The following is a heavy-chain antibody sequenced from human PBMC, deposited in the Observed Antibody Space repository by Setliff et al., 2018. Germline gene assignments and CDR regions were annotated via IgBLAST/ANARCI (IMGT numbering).Heavy chain of an antibody. CDR1: GYSVINYY. CDR3: AKDFQYGYDYGYIPGS. D-gene: IGHD5-18*01. Sequence: RASVKVSCKATGYSVINYYVHWVRQAPGQGPEWMGSINPGRGSTSYARNLKGRVAMTRDTSTSTFYMELSGLRSEDTAVYYCAKDFQYGYDYGYIPGSWGQGTPVTVSS. CDR2: INPGRGST. J-gene: IGHJ4*02. V-gene: IGHV1-46*04.